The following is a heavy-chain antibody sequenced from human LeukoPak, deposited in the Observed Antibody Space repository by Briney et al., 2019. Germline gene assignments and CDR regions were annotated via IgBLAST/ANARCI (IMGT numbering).Heavy chain of an antibody. Sequence: AGGSLRLSCVASGFTFSSHGMNWVRQAPGKGLEWVSGITSGTRTYYADSVKGRFAISRDNSKNTLYLQMNSLRAEDTAVYYCAKGGETYYYDSSGYYFDYWGQGTLVTVSS. CDR2: ITSGTRT. D-gene: IGHD3-22*01. CDR1: GFTFSSHG. V-gene: IGHV3-23*01. J-gene: IGHJ4*02. CDR3: AKGGETYYYDSSGYYFDY.